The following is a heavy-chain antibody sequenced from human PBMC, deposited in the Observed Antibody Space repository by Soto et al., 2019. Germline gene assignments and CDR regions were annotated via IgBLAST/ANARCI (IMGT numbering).Heavy chain of an antibody. CDR1: GYSFTSYW. D-gene: IGHD3-22*01. CDR2: IYPGDSDT. V-gene: IGHV5-51*01. CDR3: ARLRRYYDSSRYYEDY. J-gene: IGHJ4*02. Sequence: PGESLKISCKGSGYSFTSYWIGWVRQMPGKGLEWMGIIYPGDSDTRYSPSFQGQVTISADKSISTAYLQWSSLKASDTAMYYCARLRRYYDSSRYYEDYWGQGTLVTVSS.